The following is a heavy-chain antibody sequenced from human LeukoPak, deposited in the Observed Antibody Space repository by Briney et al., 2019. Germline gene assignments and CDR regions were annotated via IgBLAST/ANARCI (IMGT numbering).Heavy chain of an antibody. J-gene: IGHJ4*02. CDR3: ARDKQPYDSSGWFDY. CDR2: INPNSGGT. CDR1: GYTFTGYY. Sequence: ASVKVSCKASGYTFTGYYIHWVRQAPGQGLEWMGRINPNSGGTNYAQKFQGRVTMTRDTSISTAYMELSSLRSEDTAVYYCARDKQPYDSSGWFDYWGQGTLVTVSS. V-gene: IGHV1-2*06. D-gene: IGHD3-22*01.